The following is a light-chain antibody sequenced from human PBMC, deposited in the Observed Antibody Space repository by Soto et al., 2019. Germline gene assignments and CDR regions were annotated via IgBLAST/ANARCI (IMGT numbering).Light chain of an antibody. CDR3: QQYGSSPRT. J-gene: IGKJ1*01. Sequence: PVERATLSCRASQSVSSSSLAWYQQRRGQAPRLLIHGASSRATGIPDRFSGSGSGTDFTLTISRLEPEDFAVYYCQQYGSSPRTFGQGTKVDIK. CDR1: QSVSSSS. V-gene: IGKV3-20*01. CDR2: GAS.